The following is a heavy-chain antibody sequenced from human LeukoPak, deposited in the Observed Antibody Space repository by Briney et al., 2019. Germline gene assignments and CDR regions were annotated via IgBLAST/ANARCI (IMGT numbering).Heavy chain of an antibody. CDR1: GFTFSRYA. V-gene: IGHV3-30*09. Sequence: GGSLRLSCEASGFTFSRYAMHWVRQAPGKGLEWLAIISYEGLNSYYADSVKGRFALSRDNSRDTLFLQMNNVRPEDTGLYYCARDGQELVTYNWLDTWGQGTLVTVSS. J-gene: IGHJ5*02. CDR2: ISYEGLNS. CDR3: ARDGQELVTYNWLDT. D-gene: IGHD6-13*01.